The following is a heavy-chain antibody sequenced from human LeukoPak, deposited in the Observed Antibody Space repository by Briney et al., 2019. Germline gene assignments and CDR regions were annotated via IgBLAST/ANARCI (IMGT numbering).Heavy chain of an antibody. Sequence: GGSLRLSCTASGFTFDNYAMIWVRQASGKGLEWVSVISGSGDGTDSADSVRGRFTISRDNSKNTLYLEMSSLRVEDTAVYYCAKQLGYCSDGSCYFPYWGQGTLVTVSS. D-gene: IGHD2-15*01. V-gene: IGHV3-23*01. J-gene: IGHJ4*02. CDR2: ISGSGDGT. CDR1: GFTFDNYA. CDR3: AKQLGYCSDGSCYFPY.